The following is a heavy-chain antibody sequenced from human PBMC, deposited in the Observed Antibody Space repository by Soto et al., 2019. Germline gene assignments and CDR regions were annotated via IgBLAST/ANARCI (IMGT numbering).Heavy chain of an antibody. J-gene: IGHJ4*02. CDR3: ARTPYCGGECYPDY. V-gene: IGHV4-59*02. CDR2: IYHSGRT. Sequence: SDTLSLTCIVSAGSVNSCYGRWIRDPPGKGLEWIAYIYHSGRTNYNPSLKSRVTISVDTSKHQFSLKLSSVTAADTAVYYSARTPYCGGECYPDYWGQGTLVTVSS. D-gene: IGHD2-21*01. CDR1: AGSVNSCY.